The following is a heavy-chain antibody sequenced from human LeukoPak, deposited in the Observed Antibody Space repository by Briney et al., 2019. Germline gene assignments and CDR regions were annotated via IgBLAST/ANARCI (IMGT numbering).Heavy chain of an antibody. CDR2: ISRSGDST. CDR1: GLTFSSYG. CDR3: AKTYYDILTGRGTAFDY. J-gene: IGHJ4*02. Sequence: GGSLRLSCAASGLTFSSYGMSWVRQAPGKGLEWVSSISRSGDSTYYADSVKGRFTISRDNSKNTLYLQMNSLRAEDTAAYYCAKTYYDILTGRGTAFDYWGQGTLVTVSS. V-gene: IGHV3-23*01. D-gene: IGHD3-9*01.